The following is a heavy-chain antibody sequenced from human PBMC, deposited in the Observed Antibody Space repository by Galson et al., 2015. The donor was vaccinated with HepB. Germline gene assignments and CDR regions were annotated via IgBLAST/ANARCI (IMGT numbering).Heavy chain of an antibody. CDR1: GFTFNPYG. CDR2: TWGNGNDK. D-gene: IGHD2-8*01. CDR3: ARDINVPPSRHFDL. J-gene: IGHJ2*01. V-gene: IGHV3-33*01. Sequence: SLRLSCAASGFTFNPYGMNWVRQAPGKGLEWVALTWGNGNDKFYIDSVKGRFTISRDNSKNTLYLQMDSLRAEDTAVYYCARDINVPPSRHFDLWGRGTLVTVSS.